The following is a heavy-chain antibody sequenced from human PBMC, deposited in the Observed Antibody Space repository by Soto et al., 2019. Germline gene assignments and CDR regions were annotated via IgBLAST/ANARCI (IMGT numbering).Heavy chain of an antibody. D-gene: IGHD2-2*03. CDR3: ARGKGGYSYGPFFEF. Sequence: PSETLSLTWTVYGGSFNPYYWNWVRPTPGRGLEWIGEINYNGITSYSPSLKSRVTISIDTSKNQFSLRLSSVTAADTALYYCARGKGGYSYGPFFEFWGQGALVTVSS. V-gene: IGHV4-34*01. CDR1: GGSFNPYY. CDR2: INYNGIT. J-gene: IGHJ4*02.